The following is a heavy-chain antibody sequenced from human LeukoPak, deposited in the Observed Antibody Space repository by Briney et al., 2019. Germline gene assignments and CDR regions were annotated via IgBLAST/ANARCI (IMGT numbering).Heavy chain of an antibody. J-gene: IGHJ4*02. V-gene: IGHV3-21*01. CDR1: GFTFSSYS. Sequence: GGSLRLSCAASGFTFSSYSMNWVRQAPGKGLEWVSSISSSSSYIYYADSVKGRFTISRDNAKNSLYLQMNSLRAEDTAVYYCARLVPDAEYSYGDYWGQGTLVTVSS. CDR2: ISSSSSYI. CDR3: ARLVPDAEYSYGDY. D-gene: IGHD5-18*01.